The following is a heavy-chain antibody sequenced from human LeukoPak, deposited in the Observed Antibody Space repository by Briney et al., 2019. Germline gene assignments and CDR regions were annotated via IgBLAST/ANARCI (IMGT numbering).Heavy chain of an antibody. Sequence: GGSLILSCAASGFTVSSNYMSWVRQAPGKGLEWVSVIYSGGSTYYADSVKGRFTISRDNSKNTLYLQMNSLRAEDTAVYYCARALQYYYDSSGYWFDYWGQGTLVTVSS. CDR1: GFTVSSNY. J-gene: IGHJ4*02. V-gene: IGHV3-66*01. CDR2: IYSGGST. D-gene: IGHD3-22*01. CDR3: ARALQYYYDSSGYWFDY.